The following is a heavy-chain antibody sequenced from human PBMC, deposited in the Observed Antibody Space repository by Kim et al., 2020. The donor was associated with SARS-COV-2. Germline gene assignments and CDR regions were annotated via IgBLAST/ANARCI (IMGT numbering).Heavy chain of an antibody. CDR2: ISYEGSTQ. CDR3: ARNLVGDTDLGP. J-gene: IGHJ5*02. D-gene: IGHD1-26*01. Sequence: GGSLRLSCAASGFTFSSHVMRWVRQAPGKGLEWVALISYEGSTQKYTDSVKGRFTVSRDNSKNTLFLQMNSLRPEDTAVYYCARNLVGDTDLGPWGQGTLLTVSS. CDR1: GFTFSSHV. V-gene: IGHV3-30*03.